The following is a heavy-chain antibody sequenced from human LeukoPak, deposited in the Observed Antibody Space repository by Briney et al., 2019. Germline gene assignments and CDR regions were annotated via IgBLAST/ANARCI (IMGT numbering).Heavy chain of an antibody. J-gene: IGHJ4*02. CDR3: AKDRISYGYYFDY. CDR1: GFTFSSYA. Sequence: GGSQRLSCAASGFTFSSYAMSWVRQAPGKGLEWVSGISESGGSAYYADSVKGRLTISRDNSKNTLYLQMNSLRAEDTAVYYCAKDRISYGYYFDYWGQGTLVTVSS. D-gene: IGHD5-18*01. CDR2: ISESGGSA. V-gene: IGHV3-23*01.